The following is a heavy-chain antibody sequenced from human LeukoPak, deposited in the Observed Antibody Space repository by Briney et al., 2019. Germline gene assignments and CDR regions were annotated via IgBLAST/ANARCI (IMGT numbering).Heavy chain of an antibody. J-gene: IGHJ3*02. D-gene: IGHD3-3*01. CDR2: INPNSGGT. Sequence: GASVKVSCKASGYTFTGYYMHWVRQAPGQGLEWMGWINPNSGGTNYAQKFQGRVTMTRDTSIRTAYMELSNLRSDDTAVYYCARDHWSVDSDAFDIWGQGTMVTVSS. CDR3: ARDHWSVDSDAFDI. V-gene: IGHV1-2*02. CDR1: GYTFTGYY.